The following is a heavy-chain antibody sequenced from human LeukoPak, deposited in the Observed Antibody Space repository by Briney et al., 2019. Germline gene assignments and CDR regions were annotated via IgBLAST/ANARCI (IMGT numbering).Heavy chain of an antibody. CDR2: IYHSGST. CDR1: GGSISSGGYS. CDR3: ARKAVRGVNNWFDP. Sequence: SETLSLTCAVSGGSISSGGYSWSWIRQPPGKGLEWIGYIYHSGSTYYNPSLKSRVTISVDRSKNQFSLKLRSVTDADTAVYYCARKAVRGVNNWFDPWGQGTLVTVSS. V-gene: IGHV4-30-2*01. D-gene: IGHD3-10*01. J-gene: IGHJ5*02.